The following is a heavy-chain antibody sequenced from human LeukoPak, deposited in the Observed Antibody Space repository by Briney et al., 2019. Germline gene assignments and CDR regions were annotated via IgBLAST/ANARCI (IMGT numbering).Heavy chain of an antibody. J-gene: IGHJ1*01. CDR2: INPNSGGT. CDR3: ARESAGATSGPAEYLQH. CDR1: GYTFTGYY. D-gene: IGHD1-26*01. Sequence: GASVKVSCKASGYTFTGYYMHWVRQAPGQGLEWMGRINPNSGGTNYAQKFQGRVTMTRDTSISTAYMELSRLRSDDTAVYYCARESAGATSGPAEYLQHWGQGTLVTVSS. V-gene: IGHV1-2*06.